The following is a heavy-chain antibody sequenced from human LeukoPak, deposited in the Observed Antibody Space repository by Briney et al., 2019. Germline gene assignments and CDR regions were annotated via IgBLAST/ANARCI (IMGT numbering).Heavy chain of an antibody. V-gene: IGHV4-39*01. CDR1: GGSISNRSYY. D-gene: IGHD3-10*01. Sequence: SETLSLTCTVSGGSISNRSYYWGGIRQPPGKGLEWIGSIYYSGSTYYNPSLKSRVTISIDTSKNQFSLKLSSVTDADTAVYYCASLYGSGSYSFDYWGQGTLVTVSS. CDR3: ASLYGSGSYSFDY. CDR2: IYYSGST. J-gene: IGHJ4*02.